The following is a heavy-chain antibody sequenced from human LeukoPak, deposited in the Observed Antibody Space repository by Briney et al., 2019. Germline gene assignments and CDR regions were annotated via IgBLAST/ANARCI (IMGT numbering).Heavy chain of an antibody. CDR2: IKQDGSEK. J-gene: IGHJ5*02. CDR3: ARESGDL. V-gene: IGHV3-7*01. D-gene: IGHD3-10*01. Sequence: GSLRLSSAASGFTFSSYWMSWVRQAPGKGLEWVANIKQDGSEKYYVHSVKGRFTIPRDNAKNSLYLQMNSLRAEDSAVYYCARESGDLWGQGTLVTVSS. CDR1: GFTFSSYW.